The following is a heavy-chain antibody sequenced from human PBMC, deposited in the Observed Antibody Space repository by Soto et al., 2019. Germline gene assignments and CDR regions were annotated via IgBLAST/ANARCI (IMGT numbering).Heavy chain of an antibody. D-gene: IGHD4-17*01. J-gene: IGHJ4*02. CDR1: GGSFSGYY. Sequence: QVQLQQWGAGLLKPSETLSLTCAVYGGSFSGYYWSWIRQPPGKGLEWIGEINHSGSTNYNPSLKSRVTIAVHTSKNQFSLKLSSVTAADTAVYYCARDGYYRRGDFIWDYWGQGTLVTVSS. V-gene: IGHV4-34*01. CDR3: ARDGYYRRGDFIWDY. CDR2: INHSGST.